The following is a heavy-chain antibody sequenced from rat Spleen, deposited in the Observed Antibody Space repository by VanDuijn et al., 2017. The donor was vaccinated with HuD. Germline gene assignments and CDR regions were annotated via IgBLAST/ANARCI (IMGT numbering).Heavy chain of an antibody. CDR2: ISTSGGST. CDR3: TTAPFYYYSSPGDY. V-gene: IGHV5-25*01. J-gene: IGHJ2*01. D-gene: IGHD1-2*01. Sequence: EVQLVESGGGLVQPGRSMKLSCAASGFTFSNYGMAWVRQAPTKGLEWVASISTSGGSTYYRDSVKGRFTISRDNAKSTLYLQMDSLRSEDTATYYCTTAPFYYYSSPGDYWGQGVMVTVSS. CDR1: GFTFSNYG.